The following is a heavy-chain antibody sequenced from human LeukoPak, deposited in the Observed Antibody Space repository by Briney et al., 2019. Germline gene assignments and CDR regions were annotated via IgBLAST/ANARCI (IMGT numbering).Heavy chain of an antibody. CDR2: ISDSGGST. Sequence: PGGSLRLSCAASGFTFSSYGMSWVRQAPGKGLEWVSAISDSGGSTYYADSVKGRFTISRDTSKNTLYLQMNSLRAEDTAVYYCAKGGGGSPGRFDPWGQGTLVTVSS. V-gene: IGHV3-23*01. CDR1: GFTFSSYG. D-gene: IGHD2-15*01. J-gene: IGHJ5*02. CDR3: AKGGGGSPGRFDP.